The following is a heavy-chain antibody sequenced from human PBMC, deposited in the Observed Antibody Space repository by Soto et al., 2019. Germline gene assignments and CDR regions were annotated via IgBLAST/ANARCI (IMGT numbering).Heavy chain of an antibody. Sequence: ASVKVSCKASGYTFTSNAMHWVRQAPGQRLEWMGWINAGSGNTKYSQKFQGRVTITRDTSASTAYMELSSLRSGDTAVYYCARAHSYYDSSGYSYSAFDYWGQGTLVTVSS. J-gene: IGHJ4*02. V-gene: IGHV1-3*01. CDR2: INAGSGNT. CDR3: ARAHSYYDSSGYSYSAFDY. CDR1: GYTFTSNA. D-gene: IGHD3-22*01.